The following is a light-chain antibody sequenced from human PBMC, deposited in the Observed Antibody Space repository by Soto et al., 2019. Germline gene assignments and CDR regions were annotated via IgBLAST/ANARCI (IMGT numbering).Light chain of an antibody. CDR3: KQSTQLRYT. CDR2: AVT. J-gene: IGKJ2*01. Sequence: DIVMTQTPLSLSVTPGQPASISCKSSQRLLHSAGKTYLYWYLQTPGQPPQLLIYAVTNRFSGVPERFSGRGSGTEFTRKISRVEAEDVGVYDCKQSTQLRYTLGQGTKLEI. CDR1: QRLLHSAGKTY. V-gene: IGKV2D-29*01.